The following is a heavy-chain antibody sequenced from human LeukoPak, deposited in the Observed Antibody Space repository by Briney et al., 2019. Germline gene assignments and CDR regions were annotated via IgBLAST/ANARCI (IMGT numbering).Heavy chain of an antibody. CDR1: W. CDR2: IYHSGST. J-gene: IGHJ3*02. CDR3: AREDDYYDSSGYYLDAFDI. D-gene: IGHD3-22*01. V-gene: IGHV4-4*02. Sequence: WMSWVRQAPGKGLEWIGYIYHSGSTYYNPSLKSRVTISVDTSKNQFSLKLSSVTAADTAVYYCAREDDYYDSSGYYLDAFDIWGQGTMVTVSS.